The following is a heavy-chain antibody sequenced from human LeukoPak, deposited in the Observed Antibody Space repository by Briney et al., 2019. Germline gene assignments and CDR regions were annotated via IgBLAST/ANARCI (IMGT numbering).Heavy chain of an antibody. D-gene: IGHD6-19*01. J-gene: IGHJ4*02. CDR2: IKQDGSET. V-gene: IGHV3-7*01. CDR3: AGPPQAGPFDY. CDR1: GFTFSSYS. Sequence: GGSLRLSCAASGFTFSSYSMNWVRQAPGKGLEWVANIKQDGSETNYVDSVKGRFTISRDNAKNSLYLQMNSLRAEDTAIYYCAGPPQAGPFDYWGQGALVAVSS.